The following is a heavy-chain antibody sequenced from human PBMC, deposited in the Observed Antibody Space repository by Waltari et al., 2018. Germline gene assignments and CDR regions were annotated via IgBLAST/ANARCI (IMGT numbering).Heavy chain of an antibody. J-gene: IGHJ4*02. V-gene: IGHV4-31*03. CDR1: GGSISSGCYY. CDR3: ARDPYTAMAPGGLDY. Sequence: QVQLQESGPGLVKPSQTLSLTCTVSGGSISSGCYYWSWIRQHPGKGLEWIGYIYHSGSTYYNPSLKSRVTISVDRSKNQFSLKLSSVTAADTAVYYCARDPYTAMAPGGLDYWGQGTLVTVSS. CDR2: IYHSGST. D-gene: IGHD5-18*01.